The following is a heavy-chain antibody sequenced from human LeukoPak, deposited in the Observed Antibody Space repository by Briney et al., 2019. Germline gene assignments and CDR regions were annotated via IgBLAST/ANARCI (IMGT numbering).Heavy chain of an antibody. CDR3: APLSYTIFGVVGGMDV. CDR2: ISSSSSYI. Sequence: GGSLRLSCAASGFTFSSYSMNWVRQAPGKGLEWVSSISSSSSYIYYADSVKGRFTISRDNAKNSLYLQMNSLRAEDTAVYYCAPLSYTIFGVVGGMDVWGKGTTVTVSS. CDR1: GFTFSSYS. D-gene: IGHD3-3*01. J-gene: IGHJ6*03. V-gene: IGHV3-21*01.